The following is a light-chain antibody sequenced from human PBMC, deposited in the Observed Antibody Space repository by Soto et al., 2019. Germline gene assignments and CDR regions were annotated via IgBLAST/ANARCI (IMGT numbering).Light chain of an antibody. CDR3: QEALNEPWT. Sequence: DIQMTQSPSSLSASVGDRVTLTCRASQGISNYLAWYQQKPGKVPKLLIYGASNLLSGVPSRFSGSRAGTEFTLVISSLQVDDFATYYCQEALNEPWTFGQGTKV. J-gene: IGKJ1*01. CDR1: QGISNY. V-gene: IGKV1-27*01. CDR2: GAS.